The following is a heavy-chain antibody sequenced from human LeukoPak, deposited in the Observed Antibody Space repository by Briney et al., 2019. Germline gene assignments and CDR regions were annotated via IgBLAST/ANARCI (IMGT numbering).Heavy chain of an antibody. CDR1: QFTLSKYG. Sequence: GRSLRLSCATSQFTLSKYGMHCVRQTTGKGLEWVAFIRSDGSNKYYADSVKGRFTISRDNSKNTLFLEMDSLRAEDTAVYYCARWSTSKVAFDIWGQGTMVTVSS. D-gene: IGHD3-3*01. V-gene: IGHV3-30*12. J-gene: IGHJ3*02. CDR3: ARWSTSKVAFDI. CDR2: IRSDGSNK.